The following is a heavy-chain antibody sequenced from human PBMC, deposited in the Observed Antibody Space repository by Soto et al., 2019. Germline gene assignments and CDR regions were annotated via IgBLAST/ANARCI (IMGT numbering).Heavy chain of an antibody. CDR2: ISTYTGNT. CDR1: GYTFTTYG. J-gene: IGHJ6*02. CDR3: ARDLGLELPIHMDV. V-gene: IGHV1-18*01. D-gene: IGHD1-7*01. Sequence: QVHLVQSGAEVKKPGASVKVSCKASGYTFTTYGFSWVRQAPGQGLEWMGWISTYTGNTNYAPKLQGRITMTTDTTQNTTYMELRSLRSDDTAVYYCARDLGLELPIHMDVWGQGTTVTV.